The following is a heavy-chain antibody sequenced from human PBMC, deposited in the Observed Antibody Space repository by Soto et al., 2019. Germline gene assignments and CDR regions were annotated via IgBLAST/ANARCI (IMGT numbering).Heavy chain of an antibody. CDR2: IWYDGSNK. CDR3: ARERRATNKVWDY. V-gene: IGHV3-33*01. D-gene: IGHD1-26*01. Sequence: QVQLVESGGGVVQPGRSLRLSCAASGFTFSSYGMHWVRQAPGKGLEWVAVIWYDGSNKYYADSVKGRFTISRDNSKNTLYLQVNSLRAEDTAVYYCARERRATNKVWDYWGQGTLVTVSS. CDR1: GFTFSSYG. J-gene: IGHJ4*02.